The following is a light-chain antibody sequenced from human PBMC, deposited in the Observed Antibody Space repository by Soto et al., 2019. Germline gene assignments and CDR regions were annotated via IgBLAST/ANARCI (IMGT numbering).Light chain of an antibody. CDR1: TSDVGGFDS. J-gene: IGLJ3*02. Sequence: QSVLTQPASVSGSPGQSITISCTATTSDVGGFDSVSWYQQHPGTAPRVIIYEVSNRPSGVSYRFSGSKSANTASLTISGLQAADEADYYCSSYTTSNTWLFGAGTKVTVL. CDR2: EVS. CDR3: SSYTTSNTWL. V-gene: IGLV2-14*01.